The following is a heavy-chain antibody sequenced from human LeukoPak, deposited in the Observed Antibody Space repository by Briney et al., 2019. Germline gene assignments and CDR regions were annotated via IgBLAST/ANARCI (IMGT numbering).Heavy chain of an antibody. V-gene: IGHV3-21*01. CDR3: ARDVGDIVVVPAAKRGY. Sequence: GGSLRLSCAASGFTSSSYSMNWVRKAPGKGLKGASPISVSSSYIYYADSVKGRFTISRDNAKNSLYPQMNSLRAEDTAVYYCARDVGDIVVVPAAKRGYWGQGTLVTVSS. J-gene: IGHJ4*02. CDR2: ISVSSSYI. D-gene: IGHD2-2*01. CDR1: GFTSSSYS.